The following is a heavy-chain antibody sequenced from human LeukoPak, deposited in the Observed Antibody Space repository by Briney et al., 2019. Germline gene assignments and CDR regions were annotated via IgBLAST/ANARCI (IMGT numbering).Heavy chain of an antibody. Sequence: PSETLSLTCAVYGGSFSGYYWSWIRQPPGKGLEWIGEINHSGSTNYNPSLKSRVTISVDTSKNQFSLKLSSVTAADTAVYYCATRGYSSGWYSPPGFDRWGQGTLVTVSS. CDR2: INHSGST. CDR3: ATRGYSSGWYSPPGFDR. V-gene: IGHV4-34*01. J-gene: IGHJ5*02. CDR1: GGSFSGYY. D-gene: IGHD6-19*01.